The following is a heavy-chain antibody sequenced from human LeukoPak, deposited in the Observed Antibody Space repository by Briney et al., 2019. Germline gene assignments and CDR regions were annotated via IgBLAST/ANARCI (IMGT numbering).Heavy chain of an antibody. CDR3: ARGQQLVKYYFDY. V-gene: IGHV3-30-3*01. J-gene: IGHJ4*02. CDR2: ISYDGDKK. D-gene: IGHD6-13*01. Sequence: RPGGSLRLSCVVSGFTFNSYAMYWVRQAPGKGLEWVAVISYDGDKKYYADSVKGRFTISRDNSKNTLHLQMNSLRAEDTALYYCARGQQLVKYYFDYWGQGTLVTVSS. CDR1: GFTFNSYA.